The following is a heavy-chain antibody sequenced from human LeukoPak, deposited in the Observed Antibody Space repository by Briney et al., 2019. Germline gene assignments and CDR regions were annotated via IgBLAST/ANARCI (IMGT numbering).Heavy chain of an antibody. V-gene: IGHV3-30*03. J-gene: IGHJ4*02. D-gene: IGHD3-10*01. CDR3: ARDPYGSGDGYFDY. CDR2: ISYDGSNK. CDR1: GFTFSTYG. Sequence: GRSLRLSCAASGFTFSTYGMHWVRQAPGKGLEWVAVISYDGSNKYYADSVKGRFTISRDNSKNTLYLQMNSLRAEDTAVYHCARDPYGSGDGYFDYWGQGTLVTVSS.